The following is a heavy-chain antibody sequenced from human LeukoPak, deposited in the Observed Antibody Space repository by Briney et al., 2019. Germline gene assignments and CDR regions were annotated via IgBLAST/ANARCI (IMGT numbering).Heavy chain of an antibody. CDR3: ARVGYDAFDI. CDR2: VYRSGST. J-gene: IGHJ3*02. V-gene: IGHV4-4*02. CDR1: GVSISSTNW. Sequence: PSETLSLTCAVSGVSISSTNWWYWVRQTPEKGLEWIGEVYRSGSTNYNPSLKSRVTISVDTSKNQFSLKLSSVTAADTAVYYCARVGYDAFDIWGQGTMVTVSS. D-gene: IGHD1-1*01.